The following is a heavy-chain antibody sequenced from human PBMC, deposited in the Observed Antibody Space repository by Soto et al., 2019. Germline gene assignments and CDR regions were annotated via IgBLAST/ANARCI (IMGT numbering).Heavy chain of an antibody. J-gene: IGHJ4*02. D-gene: IGHD3-22*01. CDR2: IIPILGVA. Sequence: LQAPGQGLEWMGRIIPILGVANTAQKFQGRVTITADKSTSTAYMELSSLRSADTALYYCALCYDSSGYTFDYWGQGTLVTVSS. V-gene: IGHV1-69*02. CDR3: ALCYDSSGYTFDY.